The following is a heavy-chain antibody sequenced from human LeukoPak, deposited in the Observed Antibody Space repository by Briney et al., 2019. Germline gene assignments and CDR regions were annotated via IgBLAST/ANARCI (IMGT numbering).Heavy chain of an antibody. CDR2: ISGSGGST. CDR3: ARDSPLDEGGFDP. D-gene: IGHD2-2*03. J-gene: IGHJ5*02. V-gene: IGHV3-23*01. Sequence: PGGSLRLSCAASGFTFSSYGMSWVRQAPGKGLEWVSAISGSGGSTYYADSVKGRSTISRDNAKNSLYLQMNSLRAEDTAVYYCARDSPLDEGGFDPWGQGTLVTVSS. CDR1: GFTFSSYG.